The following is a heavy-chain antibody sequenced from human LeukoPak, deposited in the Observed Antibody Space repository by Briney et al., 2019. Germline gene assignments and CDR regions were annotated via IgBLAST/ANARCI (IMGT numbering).Heavy chain of an antibody. CDR3: ATSHSGYDYWFDP. CDR2: IYYSGST. J-gene: IGHJ5*01. V-gene: IGHV4-59*01. Sequence: SETLSLTCTVSGGSISRYYWTWIRQPPGKGLEWIGYIYYSGSTNYNPSLKSRVTISVDTSKNQFSLKLSSVTAADTAIYYCATSHSGYDYWFDPWGQGTLVTVSS. CDR1: GGSISRYY. D-gene: IGHD5-12*01.